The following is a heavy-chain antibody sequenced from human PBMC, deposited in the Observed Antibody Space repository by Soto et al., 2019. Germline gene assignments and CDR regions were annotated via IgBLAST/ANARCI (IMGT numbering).Heavy chain of an antibody. CDR1: GFTFSSYG. J-gene: IGHJ5*02. D-gene: IGHD3-22*01. CDR3: ARYDSSGYPWFDP. V-gene: IGHV3-33*01. Sequence: GGSLRLSCAASGFTFSSYGMHWVRQAPGKGLEWVAVIWYDGSNKYYADSVKGRFTISRDNSKNTLYLQMNSLRAEDTAVYYCARYDSSGYPWFDPWGQGTLVTVSS. CDR2: IWYDGSNK.